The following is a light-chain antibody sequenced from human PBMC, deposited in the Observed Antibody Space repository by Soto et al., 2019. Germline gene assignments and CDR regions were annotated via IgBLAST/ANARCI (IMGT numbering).Light chain of an antibody. V-gene: IGKV3-20*01. CDR3: QQYGDSPT. J-gene: IGKJ1*01. Sequence: EIVLTQSPGTLSLSPGERATLSCRASQSISSTYVAWYQQKPGQAPRLLIYDASSRATGIPNRFSGSGSGTDFTLTISRLDPEDFAVFYCQQYGDSPTFGQGTKVDIK. CDR1: QSISSTY. CDR2: DAS.